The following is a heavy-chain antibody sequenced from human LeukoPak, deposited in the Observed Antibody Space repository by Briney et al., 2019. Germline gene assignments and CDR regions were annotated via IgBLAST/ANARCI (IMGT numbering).Heavy chain of an antibody. V-gene: IGHV4-39*07. J-gene: IGHJ4*02. CDR3: ARAPHFFDTSGSRYYFDY. CDR2: MSYSGHT. CDR1: GDSIGRINYY. D-gene: IGHD3-22*01. Sequence: SETLSLTCTISGDSIGRINYYWGWIRQPPGKGLEWIVSMSYSGHTYYNPSLKSRVTTSIDTSKNQFSLNLSSVTAADTAVYYCARAPHFFDTSGSRYYFDYWGQGALVTVSS.